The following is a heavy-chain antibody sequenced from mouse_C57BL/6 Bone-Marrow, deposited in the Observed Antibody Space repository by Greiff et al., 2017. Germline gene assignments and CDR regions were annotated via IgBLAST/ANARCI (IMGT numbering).Heavy chain of an antibody. CDR3: ARQNRWLLQEENFDY. CDR2: FYPGSGSI. Sequence: VQLQQSGAELVKPGASVKLSCKASGYTFTEYTIHWVKQRSGQGLAWIGWFYPGSGSIKYNEKFKDKVTLTADKSSSTVYMEHSRLTSEDSAVYFCARQNRWLLQEENFDYWGQGTTRTVSS. J-gene: IGHJ2*01. D-gene: IGHD2-3*01. CDR1: GYTFTEYT. V-gene: IGHV1-62-2*01.